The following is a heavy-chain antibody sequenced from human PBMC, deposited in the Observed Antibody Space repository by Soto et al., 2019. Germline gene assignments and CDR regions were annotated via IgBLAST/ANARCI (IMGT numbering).Heavy chain of an antibody. CDR2: INQDGSAR. V-gene: IGHV3-7*05. D-gene: IGHD6-13*01. CDR3: VRAIAAAGSY. J-gene: IGHJ4*02. CDR1: GFTLSNYW. Sequence: GGSLRLSCAASGFTLSNYWMSWVRQAPEKGLEFVANINQDGSARYYVDSVKGRFSISRDNAKNSLYLQMTSLRVEDTAVYYCVRAIAAAGSYWGQGTLVTVSS.